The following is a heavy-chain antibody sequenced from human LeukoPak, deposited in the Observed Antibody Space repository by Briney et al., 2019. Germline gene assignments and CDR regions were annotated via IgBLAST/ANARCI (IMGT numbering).Heavy chain of an antibody. D-gene: IGHD6-6*01. J-gene: IGHJ4*02. V-gene: IGHV3-23*01. CDR2: IYFSGGNT. Sequence: GGSPRLSCAASGFMFSNFAMSWVRQAPGKGLEWVSTIYFSGGNTYSADSVKGRFTISRDNAKNTLYLQMNSLRAEDTAVYYCAKGQGQAIVPRRFDYWGQGTLVTVSS. CDR1: GFMFSNFA. CDR3: AKGQGQAIVPRRFDY.